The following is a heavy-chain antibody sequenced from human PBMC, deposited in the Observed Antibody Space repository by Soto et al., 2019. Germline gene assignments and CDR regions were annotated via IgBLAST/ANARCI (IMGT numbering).Heavy chain of an antibody. Sequence: PTLVNPTQTLTLTCTFSGFSLSTSGMCVSWIRQPPGKALEWLARIDWDGDKFYSTSLKTRLTISKYTSKNQVVLTMINMDPVVTATYYCARTARRGHRSFYYYLDGWGEGTT. CDR3: ARTARRGHRSFYYYLDG. CDR2: IDWDGDK. V-gene: IGHV2-70*17. J-gene: IGHJ6*03. CDR1: GFSLSTSGMC.